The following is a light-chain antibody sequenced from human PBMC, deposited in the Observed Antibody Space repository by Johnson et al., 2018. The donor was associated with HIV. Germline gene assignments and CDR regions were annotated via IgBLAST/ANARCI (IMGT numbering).Light chain of an antibody. Sequence: QSVLTQPPSVSAAPGQKVTISCSGSSSNVGSNYISWYRQLPGTAPKLLIYENNKRPSGIPDRFSGSKSGTSATLGITGLQTGDEADYYCGTWDSSLSAYVFGTGTNVTVL. CDR3: GTWDSSLSAYV. CDR1: SSNVGSNY. J-gene: IGLJ1*01. V-gene: IGLV1-51*02. CDR2: ENN.